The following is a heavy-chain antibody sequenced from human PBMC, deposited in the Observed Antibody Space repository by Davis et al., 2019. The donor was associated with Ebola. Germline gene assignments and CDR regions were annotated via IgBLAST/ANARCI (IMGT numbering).Heavy chain of an antibody. CDR3: ARDRDRSGYYVDY. Sequence: MPSETLSLTCTVSGGSISSSSYYWGWIRQPPGKGLEWIGSIYYSGSTYYNPSLKSRVTISVDTAKNQFSLKLSSVTAADTAVYYCARDRDRSGYYVDYWGQGTLVTVSS. CDR1: GGSISSSSYY. CDR2: IYYSGST. J-gene: IGHJ4*02. V-gene: IGHV4-39*02. D-gene: IGHD3-22*01.